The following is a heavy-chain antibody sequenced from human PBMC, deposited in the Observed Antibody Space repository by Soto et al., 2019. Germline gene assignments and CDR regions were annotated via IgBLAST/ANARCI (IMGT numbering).Heavy chain of an antibody. J-gene: IGHJ5*02. Sequence: GGSLRLFCATSRFPFNGSALHWLRQAPGKGLEWVAIISYDGSNKYYADSVKGRFTISRDNSKNTLYLQMDSLRAEDTAVYYCARDTYGDKKIKNYFEPWGQGT. D-gene: IGHD4-17*01. CDR2: ISYDGSNK. CDR3: ARDTYGDKKIKNYFEP. V-gene: IGHV3-30*03. CDR1: RFPFNGSA.